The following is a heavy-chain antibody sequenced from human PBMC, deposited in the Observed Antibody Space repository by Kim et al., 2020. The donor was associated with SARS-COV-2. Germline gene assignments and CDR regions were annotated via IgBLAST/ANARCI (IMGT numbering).Heavy chain of an antibody. J-gene: IGHJ4*02. CDR2: INHSGST. D-gene: IGHD2-2*01. V-gene: IGHV4-34*01. CDR1: GGSFSGYY. Sequence: SETLSLTCAVYGGSFSGYYWSWIRQPPGKGLEWIGEINHSGSTNYNPSLKSRVTISVDTSKNQFSLKLSSVTAADTAVYYCARGIVVVPAATFDYWGQGTLVTVSS. CDR3: ARGIVVVPAATFDY.